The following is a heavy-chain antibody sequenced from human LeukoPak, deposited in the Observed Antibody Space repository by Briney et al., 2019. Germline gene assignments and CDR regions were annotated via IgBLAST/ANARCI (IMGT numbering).Heavy chain of an antibody. V-gene: IGHV4-59*01. Sequence: PSETMSLTCTVSGGSISSYYWSWIRQPPGKGLEWIGYIYYSGSTNYNPSLKSRVTISVDTSKNQFSLKLSSVTAADTAVYYCAREQPYDGYAPNYFDYWGQGTLVTVSS. CDR3: AREQPYDGYAPNYFDY. J-gene: IGHJ4*02. CDR2: IYYSGST. CDR1: GGSISSYY. D-gene: IGHD5-24*01.